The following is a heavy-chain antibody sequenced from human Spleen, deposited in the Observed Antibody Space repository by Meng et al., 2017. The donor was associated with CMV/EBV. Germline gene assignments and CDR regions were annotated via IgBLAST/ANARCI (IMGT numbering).Heavy chain of an antibody. V-gene: IGHV1-69*10. CDR1: GGTFSSYA. D-gene: IGHD2-2*02. CDR3: TRGGGRYCSGNSCYTKDNWFDP. Sequence: SVKVSCKASGGTFSSYAISWVRQAPGQGLEWMGGIIPILGIANYAQRFQGRVTFTSDTSISTVYMELSRLRSEDTAVYYCTRGGGRYCSGNSCYTKDNWFDPWGQGTLVTVSS. CDR2: IIPILGIA. J-gene: IGHJ5*02.